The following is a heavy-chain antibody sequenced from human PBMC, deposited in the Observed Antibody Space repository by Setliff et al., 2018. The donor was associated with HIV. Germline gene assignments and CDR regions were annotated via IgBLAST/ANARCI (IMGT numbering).Heavy chain of an antibody. CDR2: MNPNSGDT. V-gene: IGHV1-8*01. D-gene: IGHD3-10*01. J-gene: IGHJ6*04. Sequence: ASVKVSCKASGHTFSNYDVIWVRRATGQGLEWMGWMNPNSGDTGYSQKFQGRVIMTRDTFISTAYMELSSLTSADTAVYYCASGKGVRGVIITGGLDVWGTGTTVTVSS. CDR3: ASGKGVRGVIITGGLDV. CDR1: GHTFSNYD.